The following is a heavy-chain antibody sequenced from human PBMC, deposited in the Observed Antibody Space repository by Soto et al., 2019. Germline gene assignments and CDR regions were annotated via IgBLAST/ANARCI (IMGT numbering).Heavy chain of an antibody. CDR1: GVTFSSYW. D-gene: IGHD2-15*01. CDR3: VRTSLVVAAATREDY. Sequence: GGPLRLSCAASGVTFSSYWMHWVRQAPGKGLVWVSRINSDGSSTSYADSVKGRFTISRDNAKNTLYLQMNSLRAEDTAVYYCVRTSLVVAAATREDYWGQGTLVTVS. V-gene: IGHV3-74*01. CDR2: INSDGSST. J-gene: IGHJ4*02.